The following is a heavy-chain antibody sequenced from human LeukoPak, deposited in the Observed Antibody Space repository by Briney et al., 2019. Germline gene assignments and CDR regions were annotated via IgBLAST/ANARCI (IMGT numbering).Heavy chain of an antibody. Sequence: IPSETLSLTCTVSGGSISSYYWSWIRQPPGKGLEWIGYIYYSGSTNYNPSLKSRVTISVDTSKNQFSLKLSSVTAADTAVYYCARARLGPLWAIDYWGQGTLVTVSS. CDR3: ARARLGPLWAIDY. CDR2: IYYSGST. CDR1: GGSISSYY. J-gene: IGHJ4*02. D-gene: IGHD5-18*01. V-gene: IGHV4-59*01.